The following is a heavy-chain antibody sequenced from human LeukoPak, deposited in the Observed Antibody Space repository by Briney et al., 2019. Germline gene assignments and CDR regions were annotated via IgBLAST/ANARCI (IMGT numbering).Heavy chain of an antibody. CDR1: GYTFNDYG. D-gene: IGHD1-26*01. CDR3: ARGFRDGLLYGMDV. CDR2: ITWSGAAT. Sequence: CPGGSLRLSCAASGYTFNDYGVSWVRQAPTKGLEWISGITWSGAATAYADSVKGRFTISRDNAKNSLFLEMNSLTAEDTALYYCARGFRDGLLYGMDVWGQGTTVTVSS. J-gene: IGHJ6*02. V-gene: IGHV3-20*04.